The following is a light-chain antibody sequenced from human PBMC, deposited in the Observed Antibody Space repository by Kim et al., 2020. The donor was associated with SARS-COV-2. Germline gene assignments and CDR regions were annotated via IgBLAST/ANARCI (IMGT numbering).Light chain of an antibody. CDR1: QNVNSY. CDR3: QQCANWPLT. Sequence: LSQGERATLPFRASQNVNSYLAGYQKKAGQAPKLVIYDVSNRAAGIPARFSGSGSGTDFTLTISSLEPEDSAVYYCQQCANWPLTFGGGTKVDIK. J-gene: IGKJ4*01. CDR2: DVS. V-gene: IGKV3-11*01.